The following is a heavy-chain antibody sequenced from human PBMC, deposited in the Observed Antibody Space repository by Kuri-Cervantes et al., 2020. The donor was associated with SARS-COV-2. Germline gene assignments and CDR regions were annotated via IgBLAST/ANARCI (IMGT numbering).Heavy chain of an antibody. CDR1: GYSFTSSW. V-gene: IGHV5-51*01. CDR3: ARLDGAGWGWFDP. CDR2: IYPGYSGT. J-gene: IGHJ5*02. D-gene: IGHD3-10*01. Sequence: GGSLRLYSQGSGYSFTSSWIGRLRQMPGKGLEWMGIIYPGYSGTQYSPFFQGHVTISADKSISTAYLQWSSLKASDTAMYYCARLDGAGWGWFDPWGQGTLVTVSS.